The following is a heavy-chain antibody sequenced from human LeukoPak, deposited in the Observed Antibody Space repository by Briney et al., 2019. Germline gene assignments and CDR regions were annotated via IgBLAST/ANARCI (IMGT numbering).Heavy chain of an antibody. CDR1: GGTFSSYA. CDR2: IIPIFGTA. J-gene: IGHJ4*02. V-gene: IGHV1-69*05. CDR3: ARKYSSSSGLDY. Sequence: SVKVSCKASGGTFSSYAISWVRQAPGQGLEWMGGIIPIFGTANYAQKFQGRVTITTDESTSTAYMELSSLRSEDTAVYYCARKYSSSSGLDYWGQGTLVTVSS. D-gene: IGHD6-6*01.